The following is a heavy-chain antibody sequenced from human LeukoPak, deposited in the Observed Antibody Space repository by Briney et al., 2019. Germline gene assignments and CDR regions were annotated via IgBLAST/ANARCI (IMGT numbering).Heavy chain of an antibody. V-gene: IGHV4-59*01. Sequence: PSETLSLTCTVSGGSISSYYWSWIRQPPGKGMEWIGYIYYSGSTNYNPSLKSRVTISVDTYKNQFSLKVSSVTAADTAVYYCARAYYDSSVLFDYWGQGTLVTVSS. J-gene: IGHJ4*02. CDR3: ARAYYDSSVLFDY. CDR2: IYYSGST. CDR1: GGSISSYY. D-gene: IGHD3-22*01.